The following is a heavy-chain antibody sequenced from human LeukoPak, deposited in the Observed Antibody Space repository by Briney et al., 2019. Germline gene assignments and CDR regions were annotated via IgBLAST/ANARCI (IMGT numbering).Heavy chain of an antibody. CDR3: ARDPSVMITFGGAPI. CDR2: IYYSGST. J-gene: IGHJ4*02. Sequence: SETLSLTCTVSGGSISSGGYCWSWIRQHPGKGLEWIGYIYYSGSTYYNPSLKSRVSISVDTSKNQFSLKLSSVTAADTAVYYCARDPSVMITFGGAPIWGQGTLVTVSS. CDR1: GGSISSGGYC. D-gene: IGHD3-16*01. V-gene: IGHV4-31*03.